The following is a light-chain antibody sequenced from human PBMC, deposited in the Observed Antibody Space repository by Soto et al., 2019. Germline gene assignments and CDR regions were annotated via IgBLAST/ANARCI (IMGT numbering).Light chain of an antibody. V-gene: IGKV3-15*01. J-gene: IGKJ1*01. CDR1: QFVSNS. CDR2: GAS. Sequence: EIVMTHSPATLSVSPGERVTLSCRASQFVSNSLAWYQQRPGQPPRLLIYGASTRAAGISERLSGSGSGTELGGTISSLRSEDFAVYYCQQSSNWPRTVGQRTQVDIK. CDR3: QQSSNWPRT.